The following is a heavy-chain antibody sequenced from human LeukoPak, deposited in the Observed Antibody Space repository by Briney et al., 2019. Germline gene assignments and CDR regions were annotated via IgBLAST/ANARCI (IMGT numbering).Heavy chain of an antibody. Sequence: GGSLRLSCAASGFTFSSYWMHWVRQAPGKGLVWVSRINGDGSRTNCADSVKGRFTISRDNAEYTLYLQMNSLRVEDTAVYYCTRDFDAATGSWGQGTLVTVSS. V-gene: IGHV3-74*01. J-gene: IGHJ5*02. CDR1: GFTFSSYW. CDR3: TRDFDAATGS. CDR2: INGDGSRT. D-gene: IGHD3-9*01.